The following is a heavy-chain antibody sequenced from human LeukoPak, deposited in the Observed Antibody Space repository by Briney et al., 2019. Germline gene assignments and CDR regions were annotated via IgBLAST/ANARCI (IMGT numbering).Heavy chain of an antibody. V-gene: IGHV4-4*07. CDR3: ARERLEYGGDINYFDY. Sequence: SSETLSLTCTVSGGSISSYYWSWIRQPAGKGLEWIGRIYTSGSTNYNPSLKSRVTMSVDTSKNQFSLKLSSVTAADTAVYYCARERLEYGGDINYFDYWGQGTLVTVSS. CDR1: GGSISSYY. CDR2: IYTSGST. J-gene: IGHJ4*02. D-gene: IGHD3-16*01.